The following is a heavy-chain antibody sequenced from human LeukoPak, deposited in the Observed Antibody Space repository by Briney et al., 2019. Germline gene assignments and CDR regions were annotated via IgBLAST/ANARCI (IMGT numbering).Heavy chain of an antibody. D-gene: IGHD5-12*01. V-gene: IGHV4-4*07. CDR2: IYSSGSN. Sequence: SETLSLTCTVSGGSISGYFWTWIRQPAGRGLEWIGRIYSSGSNNYNPSLKSRVAMSLDTSKNHFSLNLTSVTAADTAVYYCAREPTSGREPTSGRPLDYWGQGTLVTVSS. CDR3: AREPTSGREPTSGRPLDY. J-gene: IGHJ4*02. CDR1: GGSISGYF.